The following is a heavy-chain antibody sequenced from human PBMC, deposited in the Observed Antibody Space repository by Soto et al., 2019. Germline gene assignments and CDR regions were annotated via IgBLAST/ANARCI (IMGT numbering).Heavy chain of an antibody. D-gene: IGHD7-27*01. J-gene: IGHJ4*02. CDR1: GGSISSGDYY. CDR2: IYYSGST. Sequence: QVQLQESGPGLVKPSQTLSLTCTVSGGSISSGDYYWSWIRQPPGKGVEWIGYIYYSGSTYYNPSLKSRVTISVQPSKNQFSRKLSSVTAADTAVYYCARVTGEGLGYYFDYWGQGTLVTVSS. CDR3: ARVTGEGLGYYFDY. V-gene: IGHV4-30-4*01.